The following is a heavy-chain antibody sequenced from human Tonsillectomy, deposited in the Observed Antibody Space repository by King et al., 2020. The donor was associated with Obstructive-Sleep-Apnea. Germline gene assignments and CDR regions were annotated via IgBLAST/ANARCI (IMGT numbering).Heavy chain of an antibody. J-gene: IGHJ4*02. D-gene: IGHD3-10*01. CDR3: ARDRRYYGSGSYSSFDY. CDR1: GGSISSGGYY. Sequence: PLQESGPGLVKPSQTLSLTCTVSGGSISSGGYYWSWIRQHPGKGLEWIGYIYYSGSTYYNPSLKSRVTISVDTSKNQFSLKLSSVTAADTAVYYCARDRRYYGSGSYSSFDYWGQGTLVTVSS. CDR2: IYYSGST. V-gene: IGHV4-31*03.